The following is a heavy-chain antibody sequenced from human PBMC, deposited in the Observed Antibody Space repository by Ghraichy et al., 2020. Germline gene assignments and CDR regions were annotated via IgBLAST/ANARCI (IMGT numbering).Heavy chain of an antibody. J-gene: IGHJ4*02. CDR2: ISSSSTI. D-gene: IGHD1-26*01. CDR1: GFTFSSYS. Sequence: GESLNISCAASGFTFSSYSMNWVRQAPGKGLEWVSYISSSSTIYYADSVKGRFTISRDNAKNSLYLQMNSLRDEDTAVYYCARVGATMYYFDYWGQGTLVTVSS. CDR3: ARVGATMYYFDY. V-gene: IGHV3-48*02.